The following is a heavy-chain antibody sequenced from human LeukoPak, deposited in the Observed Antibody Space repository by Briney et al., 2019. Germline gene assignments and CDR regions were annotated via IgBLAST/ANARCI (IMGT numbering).Heavy chain of an antibody. CDR2: INSGGSNT. Sequence: GGSLRLSCAASGFSFSDYWMHWVRQAPGKGLVWVSRINSGGSNTNYADSVKGRFSISRDNAKNTLYLQMNSLRAEDTAVHYCARGGSGSGWSPYWGQGTLVTVSS. V-gene: IGHV3-74*01. CDR3: ARGGSGSGWSPY. CDR1: GFSFSDYW. D-gene: IGHD6-19*01. J-gene: IGHJ4*02.